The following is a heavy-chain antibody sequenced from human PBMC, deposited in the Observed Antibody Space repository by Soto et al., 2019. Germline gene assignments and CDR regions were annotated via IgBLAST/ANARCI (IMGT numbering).Heavy chain of an antibody. D-gene: IGHD3-3*01. CDR2: IYYSGST. Sequence: SETLSLTCTVSGGSISSGDYYWSWIRQPPGKGLEWIGYIYYSGSTYYNPSLKSRVTISVDTSKNQFSLKLSSVTAADTAVYYCARDRITIFGVPGHIDAFDIWGQGTMVTVS. J-gene: IGHJ3*02. V-gene: IGHV4-30-4*01. CDR3: ARDRITIFGVPGHIDAFDI. CDR1: GGSISSGDYY.